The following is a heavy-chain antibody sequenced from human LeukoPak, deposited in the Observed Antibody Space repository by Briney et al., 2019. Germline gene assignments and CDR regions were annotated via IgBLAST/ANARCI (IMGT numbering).Heavy chain of an antibody. J-gene: IGHJ6*02. Sequence: PGGSLRLSCAASGFTFSSYGMHWVRQAPGKGLEWVAFIRYDGSNKYYADSVKGRFTISRDNSKNTLYLQMNSLRAEDTAVYYCAKGPGYCSGGSCYPGVAYYHYGMDVWGQGTTVTVSS. CDR3: AKGPGYCSGGSCYPGVAYYHYGMDV. D-gene: IGHD2-15*01. CDR2: IRYDGSNK. V-gene: IGHV3-30*02. CDR1: GFTFSSYG.